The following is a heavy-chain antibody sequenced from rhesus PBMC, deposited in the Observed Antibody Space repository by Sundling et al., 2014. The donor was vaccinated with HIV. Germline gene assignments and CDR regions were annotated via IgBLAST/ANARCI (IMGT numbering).Heavy chain of an antibody. CDR2: IYGNNANT. CDR3: ASPKYSWNDVYFDY. D-gene: IGHD1-14*01. Sequence: QVQLQESGPGLVKPSETLSLTCVVSGGSISGYYWNWIRQPPGKGLEWIGNIYGNNANTHYKASLKSRVAISKDTSKNQFFLKMTSVTAADTAVYYCASPKYSWNDVYFDYWGQGVLVTVSS. CDR1: GGSISGYY. J-gene: IGHJ4*01. V-gene: IGHV4S9*01.